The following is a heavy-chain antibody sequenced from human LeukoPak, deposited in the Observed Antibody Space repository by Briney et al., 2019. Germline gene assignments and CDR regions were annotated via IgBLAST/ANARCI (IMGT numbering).Heavy chain of an antibody. CDR3: ARDDSITMIVDDAFDI. D-gene: IGHD3-22*01. J-gene: IGHJ3*02. V-gene: IGHV3-7*01. CDR2: IKQDGSEK. CDR1: GFTFSDYW. Sequence: PGGSLRLSCAASGFTFSDYWMSWVRQAPGKGLEWVANIKQDGSEKYYVDSVKGRFTISRDNAKNSLYLQMNSLRAEDTAVYYCARDDSITMIVDDAFDIWGQGTMVTVSS.